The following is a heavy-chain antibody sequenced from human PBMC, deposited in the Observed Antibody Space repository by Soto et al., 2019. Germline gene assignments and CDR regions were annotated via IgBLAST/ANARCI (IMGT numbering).Heavy chain of an antibody. CDR3: AADPMVMSSYYYYYGMDV. Sequence: SVQVSCKASGFTFTSSAVQWVRQARGQRLEWIGWIVVGSGNTNYAQKFQERVTITRDMSTSTAYMELSSLRSEDTAVYYRAADPMVMSSYYYYYGMDVWGQGSTVTVSS. V-gene: IGHV1-58*01. D-gene: IGHD2-21*01. CDR1: GFTFTSSA. CDR2: IVVGSGNT. J-gene: IGHJ6*02.